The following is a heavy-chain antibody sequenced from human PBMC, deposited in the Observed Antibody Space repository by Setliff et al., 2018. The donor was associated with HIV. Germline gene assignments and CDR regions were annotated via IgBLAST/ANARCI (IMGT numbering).Heavy chain of an antibody. CDR3: ASRIAAAEAYYYYYYMDV. Sequence: SETLSLTCAVSGDSLSNYYWSWIRQPPGKGLEWIGYIYYSGSTNYNPSLKSRVTISIDTSTNQFSLKLSSVTAADTAVYYCASRIAAAEAYYYYYYMDVWGKGTTVTVSS. CDR2: IYYSGST. V-gene: IGHV4-59*08. CDR1: GDSLSNYY. J-gene: IGHJ6*03. D-gene: IGHD6-13*01.